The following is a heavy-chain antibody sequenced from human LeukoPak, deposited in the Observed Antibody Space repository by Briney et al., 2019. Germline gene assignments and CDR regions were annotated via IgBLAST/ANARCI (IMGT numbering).Heavy chain of an antibody. J-gene: IGHJ3*02. Sequence: GGSLRLSCAASGFTFSSYEMNWVRQAPGKGLEWVSYISSSGSTIYYADSVKGRFTISRDNAKNSLYLQMNSLRAEDTAVYYCARDGGVVVIAIPSPGDAFDIWGQGTMDTVSS. CDR3: ARDGGVVVIAIPSPGDAFDI. D-gene: IGHD2-21*01. CDR1: GFTFSSYE. CDR2: ISSSGSTI. V-gene: IGHV3-48*03.